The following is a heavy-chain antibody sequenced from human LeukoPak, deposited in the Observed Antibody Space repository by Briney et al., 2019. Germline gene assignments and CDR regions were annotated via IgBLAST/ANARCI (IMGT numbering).Heavy chain of an antibody. D-gene: IGHD1-26*01. CDR1: GFDFRSYG. CDR2: IRNDGSNK. Sequence: PGGSLRLSCAASGFDFRSYGMHWVRQAPGKGLEWVAFIRNDGSNKYYADSVKGRFTISRDNSKNQLYLQMNSLRAEDTAVYYCGRVLGNWWELPDYWGQGTLVTVSS. V-gene: IGHV3-30*02. CDR3: GRVLGNWWELPDY. J-gene: IGHJ4*02.